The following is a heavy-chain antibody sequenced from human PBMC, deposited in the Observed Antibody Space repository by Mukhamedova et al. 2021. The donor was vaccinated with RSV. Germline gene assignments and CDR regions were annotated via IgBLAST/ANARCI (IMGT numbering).Heavy chain of an antibody. J-gene: IGHJ4*02. D-gene: IGHD2-21*02. CDR3: ARVPTLGHCHISDCYQYFDY. Sequence: VRQSPGRGLEWVANIKQDGSETYYVDSVKGRFTISRDNAKNSLYLQMNSLRTEDTAVFYCARVPTLGHCHISDCYQYFDYLGQGTL. CDR2: IKQDGSET. V-gene: IGHV3-7*05.